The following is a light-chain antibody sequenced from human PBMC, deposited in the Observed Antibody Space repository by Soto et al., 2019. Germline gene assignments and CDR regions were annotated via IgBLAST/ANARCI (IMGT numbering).Light chain of an antibody. V-gene: IGKV3-20*01. CDR3: HQYGTSPST. Sequence: PGERATLSCRASQTVGTNYLAWYQQKPGQAPRLLIYGASSRATGIPDRFSGSGSGTDFTLTISRLEPEDFAVYYCHQYGTSPSTFGQGTKVEIK. CDR2: GAS. CDR1: QTVGTNY. J-gene: IGKJ1*01.